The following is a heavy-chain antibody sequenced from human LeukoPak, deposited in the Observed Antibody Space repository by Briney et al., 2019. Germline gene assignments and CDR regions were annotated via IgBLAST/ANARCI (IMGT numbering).Heavy chain of an antibody. Sequence: SETLSLTCTGSGGSISSSSYYWGWIRQPPGKGLEWIGSIYYSGGTYYNPSLKSRVTISVDTSKNQFSLKLNSATAADTAVYYCVRPGDSSGYYYGFEYWGQGTLVTVSS. V-gene: IGHV4-39*01. D-gene: IGHD3-22*01. CDR1: GGSISSSSYY. J-gene: IGHJ4*02. CDR2: IYYSGGT. CDR3: VRPGDSSGYYYGFEY.